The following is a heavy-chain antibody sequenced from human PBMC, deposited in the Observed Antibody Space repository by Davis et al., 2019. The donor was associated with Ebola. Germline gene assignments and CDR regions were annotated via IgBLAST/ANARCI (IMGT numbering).Heavy chain of an antibody. J-gene: IGHJ5*02. D-gene: IGHD3-10*01. CDR2: ISASGTTI. Sequence: GESLKISCAASGFTFSTFEMDWVRRAPGKGLEWIAYISASGTTIYYADSVKGRFTISRENAKNSLFLQMNSLRVDDTAVYYCARERVAALGNWFDPWGQGTRVTVSS. CDR3: ARERVAALGNWFDP. V-gene: IGHV3-48*03. CDR1: GFTFSTFE.